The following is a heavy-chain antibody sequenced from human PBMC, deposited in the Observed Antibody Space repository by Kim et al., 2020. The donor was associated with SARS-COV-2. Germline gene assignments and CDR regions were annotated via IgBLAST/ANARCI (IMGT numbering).Heavy chain of an antibody. D-gene: IGHD3-16*02. Sequence: GGSLRLSCAASGFTFSSYGMHWVRQAPGKGLEWVAVISYDGSNKYYADSVKGRFTISRDNSKNTLYLQMNSLRAEDTAVYYCAKGKVIAPFDYWGQGTL. CDR3: AKGKVIAPFDY. V-gene: IGHV3-30*18. J-gene: IGHJ4*02. CDR1: GFTFSSYG. CDR2: ISYDGSNK.